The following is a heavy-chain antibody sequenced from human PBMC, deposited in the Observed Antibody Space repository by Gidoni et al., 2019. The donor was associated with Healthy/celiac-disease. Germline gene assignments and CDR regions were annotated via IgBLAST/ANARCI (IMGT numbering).Heavy chain of an antibody. CDR3: ARRAGYSSSWGY. Sequence: QLQLQESGPGLVKPSETLSLTCTVSGGPISSSSYYWGWIRQPPGKGLEWIGSIYYSGSTYYNPSLKSRVTISVDTSKNQFSLKLSSVTAADTAVYYCARRAGYSSSWGYWGQGTLVTVSS. J-gene: IGHJ4*02. D-gene: IGHD6-13*01. CDR2: IYYSGST. CDR1: GGPISSSSYY. V-gene: IGHV4-39*01.